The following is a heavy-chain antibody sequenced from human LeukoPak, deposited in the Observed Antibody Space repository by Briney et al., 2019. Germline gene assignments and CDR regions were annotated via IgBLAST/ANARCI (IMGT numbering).Heavy chain of an antibody. CDR3: VRLGLLWCSSSCQNWFDP. Sequence: QPGGSLRLSCAASGFTFSMYWMHWVRQAPGKGLVWVSRINSDGSSISYADSVKGRFTISRDNARNTLYLQMNSLRAEDTAVYYCVRLGLLWCSSSCQNWFDPWGQGTRVTVSS. CDR1: GFTFSMYW. V-gene: IGHV3-74*01. J-gene: IGHJ5*02. CDR2: INSDGSSI. D-gene: IGHD2-2*01.